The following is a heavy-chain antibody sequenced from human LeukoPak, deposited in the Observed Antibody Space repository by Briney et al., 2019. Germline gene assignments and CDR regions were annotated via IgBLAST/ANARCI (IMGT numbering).Heavy chain of an antibody. D-gene: IGHD1-7*01. J-gene: IGHJ4*02. CDR3: ARHGVSGTTNFDY. CDR1: GYSISSGYY. V-gene: IGHV4-38-2*01. CDR2: IYYSGRT. Sequence: SETLSLTCAVSGYSISSGYYWGWIRQPPGKGLEWIGSIYYSGRTYYNPSLKSRVTISVDTSKNQFSLKLSSVTAADTAVYYCARHGVSGTTNFDYWGQGTLVTVSS.